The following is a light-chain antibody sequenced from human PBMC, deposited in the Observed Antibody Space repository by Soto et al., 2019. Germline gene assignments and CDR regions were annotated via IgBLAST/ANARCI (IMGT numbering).Light chain of an antibody. CDR2: DVN. Sequence: QSALTQPASVSGSPGQSITISCTGTSSDFGGYTYVSWYQQRPGEAPKLIIFDVNNRPSGVSDRFSGSKSGDTASLTISGLQAEDEADFYCSSYTTSGPYVFGSGTKVTVL. J-gene: IGLJ1*01. CDR1: SSDFGGYTY. V-gene: IGLV2-14*01. CDR3: SSYTTSGPYV.